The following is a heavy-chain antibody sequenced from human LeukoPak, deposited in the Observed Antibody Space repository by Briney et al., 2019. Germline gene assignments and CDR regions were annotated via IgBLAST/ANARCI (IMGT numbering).Heavy chain of an antibody. D-gene: IGHD3-22*01. CDR3: ARHYPQSNYHDSSEV. CDR1: GYSFTNYW. J-gene: IGHJ4*02. CDR2: IYPGDSDT. V-gene: IGHV5-51*01. Sequence: GESLKISCKGSGYSFTNYWIGWVRQMPGKGLEWMGIIYPGDSDTRYSPSFQGQVTISADKSISTAYLQWSSLKASDTAMYYCARHYPQSNYHDSSEVWGQGTLVTVSS.